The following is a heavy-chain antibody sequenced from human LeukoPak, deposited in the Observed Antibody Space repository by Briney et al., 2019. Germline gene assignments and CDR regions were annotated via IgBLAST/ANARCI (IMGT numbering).Heavy chain of an antibody. V-gene: IGHV1-69*05. CDR3: ASGYYYDSSGYYLI. CDR1: GGTFSSYA. D-gene: IGHD3-22*01. J-gene: IGHJ4*02. Sequence: ASVKVSCKASGGTFSSYAISWVRQAPGQGLEWMGGIIPIFGTANYAQKFQGRVTITTDESTSTAYMELSSLRSEDTAVYYCASGYYYDSSGYYLIWGQGTLVTVSS. CDR2: IIPIFGTA.